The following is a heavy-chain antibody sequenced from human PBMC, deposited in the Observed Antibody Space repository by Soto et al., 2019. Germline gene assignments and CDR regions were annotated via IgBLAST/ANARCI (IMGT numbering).Heavy chain of an antibody. CDR3: ARGSGSFVYGMDV. J-gene: IGHJ6*01. V-gene: IGHV1-46*01. D-gene: IGHD3-10*01. Sequence: QVQLVQSGAEVKKPGASVKVSCNASGYTLSDYLMHWVRQAPGQGLEWMGTINPRGGSTRYAEKFQGRVTMTSDTSTSTIFLELSSLRSDDTAVFYCARGSGSFVYGMDVW. CDR2: INPRGGST. CDR1: GYTLSDYL.